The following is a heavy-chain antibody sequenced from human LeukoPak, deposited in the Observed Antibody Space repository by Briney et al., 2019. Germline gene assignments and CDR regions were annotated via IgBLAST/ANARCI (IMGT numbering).Heavy chain of an antibody. CDR3: AKGLMGSGYYTWFDP. J-gene: IGHJ5*02. CDR1: GFTFDDYA. Sequence: PGGSLRLSCAASGFTFDDYAMHWVRQAPGKGLEWVSLISGDGGSTYYADSVKGRFTISRDNSKNSLYLQMNSLRTEDTAFYYCAKGLMGSGYYTWFDPWGQGTLVIVSS. D-gene: IGHD3-3*01. V-gene: IGHV3-43*02. CDR2: ISGDGGST.